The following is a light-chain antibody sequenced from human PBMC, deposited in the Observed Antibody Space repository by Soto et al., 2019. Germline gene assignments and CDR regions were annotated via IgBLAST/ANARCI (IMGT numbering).Light chain of an antibody. Sequence: DIQMTQSPSNLSASVGDRVTITCRASQSISSWLAWYQQKPGKAPDLLIYKASSLQSGVPSRFSGSGSGTEFTLTISSLQPDDFATYYCQHYNSYPLTFGGGTKVEIK. CDR2: KAS. J-gene: IGKJ4*01. V-gene: IGKV1-5*03. CDR1: QSISSW. CDR3: QHYNSYPLT.